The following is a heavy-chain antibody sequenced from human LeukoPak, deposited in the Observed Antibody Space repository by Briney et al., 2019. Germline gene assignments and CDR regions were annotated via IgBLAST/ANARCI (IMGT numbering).Heavy chain of an antibody. CDR3: AKDLGYCSSTSCYNPFDY. Sequence: PGGSLRPSCAASGFTFSSYGMHWVRRAPGKGLEWVAFIRYDGSNKYYADSVKGRFTISRDNSKNTLYLQMNSLRAEDTAVYYCAKDLGYCSSTSCYNPFDYWGQGTLVTVSS. D-gene: IGHD2-2*02. CDR1: GFTFSSYG. J-gene: IGHJ4*02. CDR2: IRYDGSNK. V-gene: IGHV3-30*02.